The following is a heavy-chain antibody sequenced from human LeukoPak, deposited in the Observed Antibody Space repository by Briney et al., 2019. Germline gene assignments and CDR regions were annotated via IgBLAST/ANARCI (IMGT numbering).Heavy chain of an antibody. CDR2: ISSSGSTI. V-gene: IGHV3-48*03. D-gene: IGHD1-26*01. J-gene: IGHJ6*03. CDR3: ARGVVGAFYYYYMDV. CDR1: GFTFSSYE. Sequence: GGSLRLSCAASGFTFSSYEMNWVRQAPGKGLEWVSYISSSGSTIYYADSVKGRFTISRDNAKNSLYLQMNSLRAEDTAVYYCARGVVGAFYYYYMDVWGKGTTVTISS.